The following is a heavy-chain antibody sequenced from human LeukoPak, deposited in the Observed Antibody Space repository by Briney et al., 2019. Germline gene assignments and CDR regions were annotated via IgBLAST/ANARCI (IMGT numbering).Heavy chain of an antibody. CDR1: GFTFSSYG. J-gene: IGHJ4*02. V-gene: IGHV3-33*01. D-gene: IGHD1-26*01. CDR2: IWYDGSNK. Sequence: PGGSLRLSCAASGFTFSSYGMHWVRQAPGKGLEWVAVIWYDGSNKYYADSVKGRFTISRDNSKNTLYLQMNSLRAEDTAVYYCAREVPQEWELLDYWGQGTLVTVSS. CDR3: AREVPQEWELLDY.